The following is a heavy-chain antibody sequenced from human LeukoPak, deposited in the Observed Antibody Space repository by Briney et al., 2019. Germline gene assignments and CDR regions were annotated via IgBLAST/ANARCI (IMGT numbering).Heavy chain of an antibody. CDR3: ARTEYSSSANFDY. Sequence: ASVKVSCKASGYTFSSYGISWVRQAPGQGLEWMGWISTYNGNRNYAQKLQGRVTMTTDTSTSTAYMELRSLRSGDTAVYYCARTEYSSSANFDYWGQGTLVTVSS. J-gene: IGHJ4*02. V-gene: IGHV1-18*01. CDR2: ISTYNGNR. CDR1: GYTFSSYG. D-gene: IGHD6-13*01.